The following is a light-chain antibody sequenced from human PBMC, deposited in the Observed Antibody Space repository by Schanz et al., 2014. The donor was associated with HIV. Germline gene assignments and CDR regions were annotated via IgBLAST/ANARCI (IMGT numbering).Light chain of an antibody. V-gene: IGKV1-39*01. Sequence: DIQMPQSPSSLSVSVGDRVTITCRTSRSISTYLNWYQQKPGKAPKFLIYAASSLQSGVPSRFSGSGSGTDFTLTISSLQPEDFATYYCQQSYSTPITFGQGTRLEIK. CDR1: RSISTY. J-gene: IGKJ5*01. CDR3: QQSYSTPIT. CDR2: AAS.